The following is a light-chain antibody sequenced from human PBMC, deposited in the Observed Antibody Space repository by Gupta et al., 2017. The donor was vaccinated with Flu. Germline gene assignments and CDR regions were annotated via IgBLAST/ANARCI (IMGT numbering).Light chain of an antibody. CDR3: CSYITSSRV. J-gene: IGLJ3*02. V-gene: IGLV2-14*01. Sequence: GVSNRFSGSKSGNTASLTISGLQADDEADYYCCSYITSSRVFGGGTKLTVL.